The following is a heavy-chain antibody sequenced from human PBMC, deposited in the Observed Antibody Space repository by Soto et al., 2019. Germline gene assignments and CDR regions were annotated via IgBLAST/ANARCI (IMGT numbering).Heavy chain of an antibody. CDR2: VYYDGHNK. CDR1: GFTFRMYG. V-gene: IGHV3-33*01. CDR3: ARDPPSTLGSFDI. D-gene: IGHD2-2*01. J-gene: IGHJ3*02. Sequence: QVQLVESGGGVVQPGRSQRLSCAASGFTFRMYGMHWVRQAPGKGLEWMATVYYDGHNKYYADSVRGRFTISRDNSKNMVYLQMNSLRAEDTAVYYCARDPPSTLGSFDIWGRGTMVTVSS.